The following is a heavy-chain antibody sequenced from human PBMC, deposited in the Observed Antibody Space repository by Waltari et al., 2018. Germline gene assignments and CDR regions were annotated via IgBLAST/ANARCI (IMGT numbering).Heavy chain of an antibody. V-gene: IGHV3-7*01. CDR1: GFTFSRYW. J-gene: IGHJ3*02. Sequence: EVQLVESGGGLVQPGGSLRLSCAASGFTFSRYWMSWVRQAPGKGVEWVANIKQDGSEKYYVDSVKGRFTISRDNAKNSLYLQMNSLRAEDTAVYYCARDQVGADAFDIWGQGTMVTVSS. CDR2: IKQDGSEK. CDR3: ARDQVGADAFDI. D-gene: IGHD1-26*01.